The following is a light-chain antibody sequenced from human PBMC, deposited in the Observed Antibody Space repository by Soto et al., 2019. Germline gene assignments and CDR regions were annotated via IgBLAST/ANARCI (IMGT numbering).Light chain of an antibody. Sequence: QSALTQPPSASGTPGQRVTISCSGSSSNIGSNTVNWYQQLPGTAPKLLIYSNNQRPSGVPERFSGSKSGTSASLAISGLQSEDEADYYCAAWDDSLNVVFGGGTQLTVL. CDR1: SSNIGSNT. CDR3: AAWDDSLNVV. J-gene: IGLJ2*01. V-gene: IGLV1-44*01. CDR2: SNN.